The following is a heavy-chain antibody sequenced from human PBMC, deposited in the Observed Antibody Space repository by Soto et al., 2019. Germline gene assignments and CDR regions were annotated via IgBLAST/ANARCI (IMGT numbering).Heavy chain of an antibody. CDR2: IKTKTDGGTT. V-gene: IGHV3-15*01. D-gene: IGHD2-21*02. Sequence: EVQLVESGGGLVKPGGSLRLYCAASGFTFSNAWMSWVRQAPGKGLEWVGRIKTKTDGGTTDYAAPVKGRFTISRDDSKNTLYLQMNSLKTEATAVYYCTTGVTSRGMDVWGQGTTVTVSS. J-gene: IGHJ6*02. CDR3: TTGVTSRGMDV. CDR1: GFTFSNAW.